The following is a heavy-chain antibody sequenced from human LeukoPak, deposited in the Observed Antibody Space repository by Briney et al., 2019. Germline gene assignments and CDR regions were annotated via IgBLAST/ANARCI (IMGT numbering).Heavy chain of an antibody. D-gene: IGHD6-19*01. CDR1: GYTFTSYA. CDR2: INAGNGNT. Sequence: ASVKVSCKASGYTFTSYAMHWVRQAPGQRLEWVGWINAGNGNTKYSQKFQGRVTITRDTSASTAYMELSSLRSEDTAVYYCARARASIAVAGFFYWGQGTLVTVSS. V-gene: IGHV1-3*01. CDR3: ARARASIAVAGFFY. J-gene: IGHJ4*02.